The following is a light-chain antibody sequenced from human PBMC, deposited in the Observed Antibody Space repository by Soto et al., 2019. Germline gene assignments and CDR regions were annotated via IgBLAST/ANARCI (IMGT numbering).Light chain of an antibody. Sequence: VFAQSGDARSLSARERATLACRASQSVNTRLAWYQHRSGQAPRLLISSASIRATGIPDRVSGSGSATDFTLPISRLATEEFAVYSCHQYGRSPRTIGQGTRLEIK. V-gene: IGKV3-20*01. CDR1: QSVNTR. J-gene: IGKJ5*01. CDR3: HQYGRSPRT. CDR2: SAS.